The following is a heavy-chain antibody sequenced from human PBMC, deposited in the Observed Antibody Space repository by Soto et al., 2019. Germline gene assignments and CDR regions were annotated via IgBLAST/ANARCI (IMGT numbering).Heavy chain of an antibody. J-gene: IGHJ4*02. CDR1: GYTFTSYG. Sequence: QVQLVQSGAEVKKPGASVKVSCKASGYTFTSYGITWVRQAPGQVLEWMGWISAYNGNTNYAQKLQRRDTMTTDTSRSTAYMELRSLRSNATAVYYCARGRGYYGSGSPFDYRGQGTLVTVSS. CDR2: ISAYNGNT. D-gene: IGHD3-10*01. CDR3: ARGRGYYGSGSPFDY. V-gene: IGHV1-18*01.